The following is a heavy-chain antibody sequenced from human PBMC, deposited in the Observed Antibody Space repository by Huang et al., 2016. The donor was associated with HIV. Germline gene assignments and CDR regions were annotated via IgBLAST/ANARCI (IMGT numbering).Heavy chain of an antibody. CDR3: ARQWTILEWLLGLDV. V-gene: IGHV4-34*02. J-gene: IGHJ6*02. CDR1: GGSFTGNY. CDR2: VNDGGAT. D-gene: IGHD3-3*01. Sequence: QMQLQQRGAGLLKPSETLSLTCGVSGGSFTGNYLTWIRQAPGKGLEWIGEVNDGGATNYHPSLNRRVTISLDKSNGELSLNLRSVPAADTAVYFCARQWTILEWLLGLDVWGQGTTVIVSS.